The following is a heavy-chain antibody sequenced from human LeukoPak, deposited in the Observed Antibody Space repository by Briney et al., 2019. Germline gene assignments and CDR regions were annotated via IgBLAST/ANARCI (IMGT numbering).Heavy chain of an antibody. CDR2: IYTSGST. D-gene: IGHD6-19*01. V-gene: IGHV4-4*07. J-gene: IGHJ4*02. Sequence: PSETLSLTCTVSGGSISSYYWSWIRQPPGKGLEWIGRIYTSGSTNYNPSLKSRVTMSVDTSKNQFSLKLSSVTAADTAVYYCARDRIAVAGTNYFDYWGQGTLVTVSS. CDR3: ARDRIAVAGTNYFDY. CDR1: GGSISSYY.